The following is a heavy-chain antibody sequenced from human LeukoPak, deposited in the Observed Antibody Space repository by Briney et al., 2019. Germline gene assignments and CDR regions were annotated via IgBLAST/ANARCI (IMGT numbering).Heavy chain of an antibody. J-gene: IGHJ4*02. CDR1: GYTFTSYG. Sequence: ASVKVSCKASGYTFTSYGISWGRQAPGQGLEWMGWFSAYNGNTNYAQKLQGRVTMTRDTSTSTVYMELSSLRSDDTAVYYCARDPSYNFWSDFRYCFGYWGQGTLVTVSS. CDR2: FSAYNGNT. CDR3: ARDPSYNFWSDFRYCFGY. V-gene: IGHV1-18*01. D-gene: IGHD3-3*01.